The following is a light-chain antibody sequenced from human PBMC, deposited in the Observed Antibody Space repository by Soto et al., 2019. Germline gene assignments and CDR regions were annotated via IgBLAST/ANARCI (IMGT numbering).Light chain of an antibody. CDR1: SSDVGGYNY. J-gene: IGLJ1*01. CDR2: DVS. CDR3: ISYTSSSPYV. V-gene: IGLV2-14*03. Sequence: QSVLTQPASVSGSPGQSITISCTGTSSDVGGYNYVSWYQHHPGKAPKLIIFDVSNRPSGISNRLSGSKSGNTASLTISGLQAEDEADYYCISYTSSSPYVFGTGTKVTVL.